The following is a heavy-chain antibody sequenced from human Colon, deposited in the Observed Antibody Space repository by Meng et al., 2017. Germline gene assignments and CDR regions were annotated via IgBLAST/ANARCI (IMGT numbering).Heavy chain of an antibody. Sequence: EVQVLESGGGLVQPGGSLRLSWPASGFSFSGSWMHWVRQVPGKGLVWVSRINPDGSSITYADSVKGRFTISRDNAKNTLYLQMNSLRAEDTALYYCARDGPMVGATIDYWGQGTLVTVSS. CDR3: ARDGPMVGATIDY. J-gene: IGHJ4*02. CDR2: INPDGSSI. V-gene: IGHV3-74*01. CDR1: GFSFSGSW. D-gene: IGHD1-26*01.